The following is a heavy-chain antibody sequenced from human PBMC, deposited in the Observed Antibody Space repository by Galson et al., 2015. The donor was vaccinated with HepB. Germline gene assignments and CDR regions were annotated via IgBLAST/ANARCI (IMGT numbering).Heavy chain of an antibody. D-gene: IGHD6-19*01. CDR2: ISAYNGNT. CDR3: ASQTWYSSGWDRDYYYYYYMDV. CDR1: GYTFTSYG. Sequence: SVKVSCKASGYTFTSYGISWVRQAPGQGLEWMGWISAYNGNTNYAQKLQGRVTMTTDTSTSTAYMELRSLRSDDTAVYYCASQTWYSSGWDRDYYYYYYMDVWGKGTTVTVSS. J-gene: IGHJ6*03. V-gene: IGHV1-18*01.